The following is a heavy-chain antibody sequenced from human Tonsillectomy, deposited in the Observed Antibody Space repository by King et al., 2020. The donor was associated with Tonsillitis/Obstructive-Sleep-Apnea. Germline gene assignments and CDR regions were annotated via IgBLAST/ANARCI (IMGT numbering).Heavy chain of an antibody. D-gene: IGHD6-13*01. J-gene: IGHJ4*02. V-gene: IGHV3-23*04. CDR2: ISSSGGRT. Sequence: VQLVESGGGLVQPGGSLRLSCAASGFTFSNFDMRWVRQAPGKGMEWVSGISSSGGRTFYADSVKGRFTISRDNSKNTVYLQMNSLGIEATATYFCAKGLESSIWYTLIDYWGQGTLVTVSS. CDR3: AKGLESSIWYTLIDY. CDR1: GFTFSNFD.